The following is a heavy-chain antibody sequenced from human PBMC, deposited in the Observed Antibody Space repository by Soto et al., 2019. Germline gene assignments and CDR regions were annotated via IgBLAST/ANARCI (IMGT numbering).Heavy chain of an antibody. V-gene: IGHV4-30-4*01. CDR1: GGSISSCDYY. D-gene: IGHD6-13*01. Sequence: SETLSLTCSVSGGSISSCDYYWTWIRQPPGKGLEWIGYISYSGSTFYSPSLKRRVTISVDRSKNQFSLKLSSVTAADTAVYYCARGQAAAPAMDVWGQGTTVTVSS. CDR3: ARGQAAAPAMDV. J-gene: IGHJ6*02. CDR2: ISYSGST.